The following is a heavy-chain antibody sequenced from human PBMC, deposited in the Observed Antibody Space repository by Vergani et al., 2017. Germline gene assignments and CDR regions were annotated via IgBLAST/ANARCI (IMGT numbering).Heavy chain of an antibody. CDR1: GFTFSDYY. V-gene: IGHV4-34*04. J-gene: IGHJ6*02. CDR3: ARGPGYYDSSGSPRYGMDV. Sequence: QVQMVESGGGLVKPGGSLRLSCAASGFTFSDYYMSWIRQAPGKGLEWIGEINHSRSTNNNPSLKRRGTISVDTSKNPFSLKLSSVTAADAAVYYCARGPGYYDSSGSPRYGMDVWGQGPSVAVSS. CDR2: INHSRST. D-gene: IGHD3-22*01.